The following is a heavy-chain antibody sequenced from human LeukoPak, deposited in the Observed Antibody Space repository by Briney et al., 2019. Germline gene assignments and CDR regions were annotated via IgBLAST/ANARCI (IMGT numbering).Heavy chain of an antibody. D-gene: IGHD4-17*01. CDR1: GYSFTSYW. CDR3: ARLPYGDYDY. CDR2: IDPSDSYT. V-gene: IGHV5-10-1*01. Sequence: GESLRISCKGSGYSFTSYWISWVRQLHGKGLERMGRIDPSDSYTNYSPSFQGHVTISADKSISTAYLQWSSLKASDTAMYYCARLPYGDYDYWGQGTLVTVSS. J-gene: IGHJ4*02.